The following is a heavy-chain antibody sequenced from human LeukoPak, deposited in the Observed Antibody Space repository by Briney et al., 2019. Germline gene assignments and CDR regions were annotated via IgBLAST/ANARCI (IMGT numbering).Heavy chain of an antibody. V-gene: IGHV3-23*01. D-gene: IGHD3-3*01. CDR2: ISGSGGST. CDR1: GFTFSSYA. Sequence: GGSLRLYCTASGFTFSSYAMSWVSQAPGKGLEWVSAISGSGGSTYYADSVKGRFTISRDNSKNTLYLQMNSLRAEDTAVYYCPRDRPVSDFWRGSFDPWGQGPLVTVSS. J-gene: IGHJ5*02. CDR3: PRDRPVSDFWRGSFDP.